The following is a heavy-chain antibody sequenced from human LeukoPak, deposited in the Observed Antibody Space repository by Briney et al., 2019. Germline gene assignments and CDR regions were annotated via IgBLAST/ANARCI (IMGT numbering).Heavy chain of an antibody. CDR3: ARVRNERTDYYYYGMDV. Sequence: SVKVSCKASGGTFSSYAISWVRQAPGQGLEWMGGIIPIFGTANYAQKFQGRVTITADKSTSTAYMELSSLRSEDTAVYYCARVRNERTDYYYYGMDVWGKGTAVTVSS. D-gene: IGHD1-1*01. CDR1: GGTFSSYA. CDR2: IIPIFGTA. V-gene: IGHV1-69*06. J-gene: IGHJ6*04.